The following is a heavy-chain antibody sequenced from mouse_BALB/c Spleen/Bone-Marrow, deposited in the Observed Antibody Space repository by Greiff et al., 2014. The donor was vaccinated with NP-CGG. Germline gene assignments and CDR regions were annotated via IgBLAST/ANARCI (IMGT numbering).Heavy chain of an antibody. J-gene: IGHJ4*01. D-gene: IGHD2-4*01. CDR3: ARSPYDYAAMDY. V-gene: IGHV5-17*02. Sequence: VKLKESGGGLVQPGGSRKLSCAASGFTFSSFGMHWVRQAPEKGLEWVAYISSGSSTIYYADTVKGRFTISRDNPKNTLFLQMTSLRSEDTAMYYCARSPYDYAAMDYWGQGTSVTVSS. CDR1: GFTFSSFG. CDR2: ISSGSSTI.